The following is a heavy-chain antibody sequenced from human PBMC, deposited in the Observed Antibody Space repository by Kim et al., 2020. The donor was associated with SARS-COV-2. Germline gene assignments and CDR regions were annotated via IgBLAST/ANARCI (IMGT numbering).Heavy chain of an antibody. CDR3: ARGQPLDY. J-gene: IGHJ4*02. V-gene: IGHV4-31*03. D-gene: IGHD2-2*01. Sequence: SETLSLTCSVSGDSIRSGGKFWTWIRQHPAKGLEWIGYISYSGNPHYSPSLRSRVSISLQTSENQFSLELTSVTAADTAVYYCARGQPLDYWGQGILVT. CDR1: GDSIRSGGKF. CDR2: ISYSGNP.